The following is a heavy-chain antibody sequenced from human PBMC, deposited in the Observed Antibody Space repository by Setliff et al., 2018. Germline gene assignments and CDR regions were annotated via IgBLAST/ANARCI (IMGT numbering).Heavy chain of an antibody. V-gene: IGHV4-38-2*01. CDR1: GYSISSGYY. CDR3: ARVVAYIYPFDY. J-gene: IGHJ4*02. Sequence: SETLSLTCAVSGYSISSGYYWGWIRQPPGKGLEWIGSINHSGSTYYNPSLKSRVTISVDTSKNQFSLKLSSVTAADTAVYFCARVVAYIYPFDYWGQGTLVTVLL. D-gene: IGHD5-18*01. CDR2: INHSGST.